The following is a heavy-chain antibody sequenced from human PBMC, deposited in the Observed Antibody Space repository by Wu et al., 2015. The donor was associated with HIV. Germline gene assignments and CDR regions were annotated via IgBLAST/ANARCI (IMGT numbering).Heavy chain of an antibody. D-gene: IGHD3-3*01. CDR1: GYTFTSYS. Sequence: QVQLVQSGGEVKKPGASVKVSCKASGYTFTSYSISWLRQAPGQGLEWMGRITPHNGNTEYAQKFQDRVTVTTRHIHDQQSNMDLRGAWEIGNDTAQTYFCCASREWYRDCGNMDVWGKGTTGHRLL. J-gene: IGHJ6*03. V-gene: IGHV1-18*01. CDR2: ITPHNGNT. CDR3: CCASREWYRDCGNMDV.